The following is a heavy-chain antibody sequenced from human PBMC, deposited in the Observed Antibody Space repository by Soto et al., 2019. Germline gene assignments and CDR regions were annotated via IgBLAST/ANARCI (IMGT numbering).Heavy chain of an antibody. V-gene: IGHV1-2*04. J-gene: IGHJ6*03. D-gene: IGHD3-16*01. Sequence: QVQLVQSGAEVKKPGASVKVSCKASGYTFTGYYMHWVRQAPGQGLEWMGWINPNSGGTNYAQKFQGWVTMTRDTSISTAYMEMSRLRSDDTAVYYCARGGLGVSNYYYYYMDVWGKGTTVTVS. CDR1: GYTFTGYY. CDR3: ARGGLGVSNYYYYYMDV. CDR2: INPNSGGT.